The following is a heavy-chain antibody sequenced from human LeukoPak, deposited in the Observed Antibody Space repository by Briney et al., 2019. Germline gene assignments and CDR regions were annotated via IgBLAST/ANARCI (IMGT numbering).Heavy chain of an antibody. CDR3: ARLPRMDV. CDR1: GGSISSSSYY. CDR2: IYYSGST. Sequence: SETLSLTCTVSGGSISSSSYYWGWIRQPPGKGLEWIGSIYYSGSTYYNPSLRSRVTISVDTSKNQFSLKLSSVTAADTAVYYCARLPRMDVWGKGTTVTVSS. J-gene: IGHJ6*03. V-gene: IGHV4-39*01.